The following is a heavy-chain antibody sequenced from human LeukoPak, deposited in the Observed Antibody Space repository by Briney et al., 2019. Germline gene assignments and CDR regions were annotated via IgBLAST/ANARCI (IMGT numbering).Heavy chain of an antibody. V-gene: IGHV3-30*02. D-gene: IGHD3-3*01. J-gene: IGHJ4*02. CDR2: IRYDGSNK. CDR1: GFTFSSYG. Sequence: GGSLRLSCAASGFTFSSYGMHWVRQAPGKGLEWVAFIRYDGSNKYYADSVKGRFTISRDNSKNTLYLQMNSLRAEDTAIYYCARGAPVAIFGPGYDEYFEYWGQGTVVAVSS. CDR3: ARGAPVAIFGPGYDEYFEY.